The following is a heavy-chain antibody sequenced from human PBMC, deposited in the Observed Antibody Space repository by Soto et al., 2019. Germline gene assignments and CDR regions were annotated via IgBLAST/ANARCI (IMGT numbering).Heavy chain of an antibody. CDR1: GYSFTDYH. Sequence: GASVKVSCKASGYSFTDYHIHWVRQAPGQGLEWLGRINPKSGGTSTAQKFQGWVTMTTDTSISTASMELTRLTSDYTAIYYCARGDSTDCSNGVCSFFYNHVMDVWGQGTTVTVSS. V-gene: IGHV1-2*04. CDR2: INPKSGGT. D-gene: IGHD2-8*01. J-gene: IGHJ6*02. CDR3: ARGDSTDCSNGVCSFFYNHVMDV.